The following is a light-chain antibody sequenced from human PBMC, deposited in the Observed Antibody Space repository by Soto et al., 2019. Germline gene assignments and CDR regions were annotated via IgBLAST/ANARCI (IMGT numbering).Light chain of an antibody. CDR2: GAS. V-gene: IGKV3-15*01. Sequence: EIVMTQSPATLSVSPGERVTLSCRASQTISTNLAWYQQRLGQAPRLLIYGASTRATGIPARFSGSGSVPEFTLTIRSLQSEDFAVYYCQQYDTWPPFGQGTTGEVK. CDR1: QTISTN. CDR3: QQYDTWPP. J-gene: IGKJ1*01.